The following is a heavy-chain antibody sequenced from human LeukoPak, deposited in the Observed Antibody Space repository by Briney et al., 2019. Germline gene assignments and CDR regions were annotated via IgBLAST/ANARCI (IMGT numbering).Heavy chain of an antibody. CDR3: ARRNDAMNYYYGMDV. Sequence: SETLSLTCTVSGGSISSYYWSWIRQPPGKGLEWIGYIYYSGSTNYNPSLKSRVTISVDTSKNQFSLKLSSVTAADTAVYYCARRNDAMNYYYGMDVWGQGTTVTVSS. CDR2: IYYSGST. V-gene: IGHV4-59*08. CDR1: GGSISSYY. J-gene: IGHJ6*02. D-gene: IGHD2-2*01.